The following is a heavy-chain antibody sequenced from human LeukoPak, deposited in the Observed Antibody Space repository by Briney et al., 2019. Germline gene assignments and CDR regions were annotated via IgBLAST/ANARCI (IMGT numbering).Heavy chain of an antibody. CDR2: LSSSSSTI. J-gene: IGHJ4*02. Sequence: GESLTLSCAVSGLPFTIYAMMCPRPAPEEGGECVSYLSSSSSTIYYADSVKGRFTISRDNAKNSLYLQMNSVSAEATAVYYCATDYDSTTPGYFDYWGRGALVTVSA. D-gene: IGHD3-22*01. V-gene: IGHV3-48*01. CDR3: ATDYDSTTPGYFDY. CDR1: GLPFTIYA.